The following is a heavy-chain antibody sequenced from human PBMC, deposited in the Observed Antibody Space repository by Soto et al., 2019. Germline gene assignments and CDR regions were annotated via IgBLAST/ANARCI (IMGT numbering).Heavy chain of an antibody. J-gene: IGHJ5*02. Sequence: GGSLRLSCAASGFTFSDYVMTWVRQAPGKGLECVSIISGSGDTTFYAESVKGRFTISRDNSKSMLYLQMNSLRAEDTAVYYCTTDGPYRRSSLWFDPWGQGTLVTVSS. CDR1: GFTFSDYV. D-gene: IGHD6-6*01. CDR2: ISGSGDTT. CDR3: TTDGPYRRSSLWFDP. V-gene: IGHV3-23*01.